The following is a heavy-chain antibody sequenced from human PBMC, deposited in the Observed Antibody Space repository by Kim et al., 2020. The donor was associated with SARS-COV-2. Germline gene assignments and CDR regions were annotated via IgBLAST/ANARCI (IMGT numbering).Heavy chain of an antibody. Sequence: AYAASVKGRFTISRDDTKNTAYLQMNSLKTEDTAVYYCTRRSWYSSGPTDYWGQGTLVTVSS. V-gene: IGHV3-73*01. CDR3: TRRSWYSSGPTDY. J-gene: IGHJ4*02. D-gene: IGHD6-19*01.